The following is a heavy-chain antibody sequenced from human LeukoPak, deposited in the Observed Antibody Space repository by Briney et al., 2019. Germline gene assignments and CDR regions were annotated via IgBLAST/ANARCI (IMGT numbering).Heavy chain of an antibody. CDR2: IIPIFDIT. V-gene: IGHV1-69*04. J-gene: IGHJ5*02. CDR1: GGTFSSYA. CDR3: AREVYSSGSGFDP. Sequence: SVKVSCKASGGTFSSYAISWVRQAPGQGLEWMGRIIPIFDITDYAQKFQGRVAIIANKSTSTAYMELSSLRSEDTAVYYCAREVYSSGSGFDPWGQGTLVTVSS. D-gene: IGHD6-19*01.